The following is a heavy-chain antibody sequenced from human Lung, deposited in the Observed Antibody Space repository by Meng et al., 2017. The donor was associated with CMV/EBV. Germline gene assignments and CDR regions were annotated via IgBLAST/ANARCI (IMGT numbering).Heavy chain of an antibody. CDR2: IIPILGIA. D-gene: IGHD1-14*01. CDR1: GGTFSSYT. J-gene: IGHJ6*02. V-gene: IGHV1-69*02. CDR3: ARVGRNFYGMDV. Sequence: SVKVSCKASGGTFSSYTISWVRQAPGQGLEWMGRIIPILGIANYAQKFQGRVTITADKSTSTAYMELSSLRSEDTAVYYCARVGRNFYGMDVWGQGTTVTASS.